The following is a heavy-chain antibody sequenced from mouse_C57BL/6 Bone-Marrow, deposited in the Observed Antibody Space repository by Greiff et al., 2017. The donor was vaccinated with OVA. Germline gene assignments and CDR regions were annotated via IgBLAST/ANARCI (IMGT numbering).Heavy chain of an antibody. D-gene: IGHD2-4*01. CDR1: GFNIKDDY. V-gene: IGHV14-4*01. Sequence: EVQLQQSGAELVRPGASVKLSCTASGFNIKDDYMHWVKQRPEQGLEWIGWIDPENGDTEYASKFQGKATITADTSSNTAYLQLSSLTSEDTAVYYDTTYYYDYDRGYFDYWGQGTTLTVSS. J-gene: IGHJ2*01. CDR2: IDPENGDT. CDR3: TTYYYDYDRGYFDY.